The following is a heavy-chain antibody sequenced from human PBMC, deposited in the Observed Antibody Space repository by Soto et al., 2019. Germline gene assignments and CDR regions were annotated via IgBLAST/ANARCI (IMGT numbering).Heavy chain of an antibody. CDR1: GFTFSSYG. CDR2: ISYDGSNK. CDR3: AKCRKTMGTWYYYYGMDV. Sequence: GGSLRLSCAASGFTFSSYGMHWVRQAPGKGLEWVAVISYDGSNKYYADSVKGRFTISRDNSKNTLYLQMNSLRAEDTAVYYCAKCRKTMGTWYYYYGMDVWGQGTTVTVSS. D-gene: IGHD1-1*01. J-gene: IGHJ6*02. V-gene: IGHV3-30*18.